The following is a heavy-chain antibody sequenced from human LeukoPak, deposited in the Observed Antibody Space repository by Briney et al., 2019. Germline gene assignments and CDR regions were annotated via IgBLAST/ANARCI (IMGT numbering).Heavy chain of an antibody. CDR3: ARGRGTPGTNRDFYFYYYMDV. V-gene: IGHV1-24*01. D-gene: IGHD1-1*01. CDR1: GYSLTALS. J-gene: IGHJ6*03. CDR2: FDPEVGKT. Sequence: ASVKVSFKGSGYSLTALSMHWVRQAPGKGLEWMGGFDPEVGKTMYAEKLDGRLTVTDDTSTDTAYMQLSSLRLEDMAVYDCARGRGTPGTNRDFYFYYYMDVWGKGTMVTVSS.